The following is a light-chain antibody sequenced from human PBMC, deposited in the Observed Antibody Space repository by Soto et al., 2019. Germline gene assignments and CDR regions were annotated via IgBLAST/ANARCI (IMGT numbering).Light chain of an antibody. V-gene: IGLV2-23*01. J-gene: IGLJ2*01. CDR1: TSDVGGYDF. CDR3: CSYGGSSNVI. Sequence: QSALTQPASVSVSPGQSITISCTGNTSDVGGYDFVSWYQQHPAKAPRLMIYYGDKRPSGVSSRFSGSKSGNTASLTISGLQADDEANYYFCSYGGSSNVIFGGGTKLTVL. CDR2: YGD.